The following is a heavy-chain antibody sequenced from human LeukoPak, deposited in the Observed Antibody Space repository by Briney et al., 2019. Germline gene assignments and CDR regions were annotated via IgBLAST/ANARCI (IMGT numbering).Heavy chain of an antibody. J-gene: IGHJ5*02. CDR2: IYHIVNT. V-gene: IGHV4-30-2*01. CDR3: ARDSYGLGSNYFDP. D-gene: IGHD3-10*01. CDR1: GASVSSGGSS. Sequence: SETLSLTCAVTGASVSSGGSSWAWIRQPPGKGLEWIGYIYHIVNTFYNPSLQSRVTRSVDRAKNQVSLRLTSVTAADTAVYYCARDSYGLGSNYFDPWGQGTQVTVSS.